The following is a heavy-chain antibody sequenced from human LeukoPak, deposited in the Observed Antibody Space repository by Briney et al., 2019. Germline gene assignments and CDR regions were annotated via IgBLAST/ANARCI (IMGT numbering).Heavy chain of an antibody. CDR1: GFNYNTYT. V-gene: IGHV3-21*01. Sequence: GGSLRLSCAASGFNYNTYTMNWVRQAPGKGLEWVSSISSSSSYIYYADSVKGRFTISRDNAKNSLYLQMNSLRAEDTAVYYCARDLEVGATNAFDIWGQGTMVTVSS. CDR2: ISSSSSYI. J-gene: IGHJ3*02. CDR3: ARDLEVGATNAFDI. D-gene: IGHD1-26*01.